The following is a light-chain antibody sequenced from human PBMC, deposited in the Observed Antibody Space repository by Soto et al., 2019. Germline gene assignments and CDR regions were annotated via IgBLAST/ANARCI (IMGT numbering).Light chain of an antibody. V-gene: IGKV3-20*01. CDR1: QSVSSNY. Sequence: EIVLTQSPGTLSLSPGERAALSCRASQSVSSNYLAWYQQKPGQAPRLLISAASSRATGIPDRFSGSGSGTDFTLTISRLEPEDFAVYYCQQYGSSPCTFGQGTKVEIK. CDR2: AAS. J-gene: IGKJ1*01. CDR3: QQYGSSPCT.